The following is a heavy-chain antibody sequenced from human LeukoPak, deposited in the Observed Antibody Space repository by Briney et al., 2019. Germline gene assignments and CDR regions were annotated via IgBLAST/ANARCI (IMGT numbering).Heavy chain of an antibody. D-gene: IGHD6-13*01. CDR2: IYTSGST. Sequence: SETLSLTCTVSGGSISSYYWSWIRQPAGKGLEWIGRIYTSGSTNYNPSLKSRVTMSVDTSKNQFSLKLSSVTAADTAVYYCARGPWSSNSGYYYMDVWGKGTTVTVSS. CDR1: GGSISSYY. CDR3: ARGPWSSNSGYYYMDV. V-gene: IGHV4-4*07. J-gene: IGHJ6*03.